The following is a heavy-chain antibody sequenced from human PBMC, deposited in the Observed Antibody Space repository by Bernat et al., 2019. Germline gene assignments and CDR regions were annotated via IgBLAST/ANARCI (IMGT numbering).Heavy chain of an antibody. Sequence: QVQLQESGPGLVKPSQTLSLTCTVSGGPISSYVYYWSWIRQHPGKGLEWIGYIYYSGSTYYNPSLESRVTISVDTSKRQFSLRLSSVTAADTAVYYCARSFGSSSWYIDLWGRGTLVSVSS. J-gene: IGHJ2*01. CDR2: IYYSGST. CDR3: ARSFGSSSWYIDL. D-gene: IGHD6-13*01. CDR1: GGPISSYVYY. V-gene: IGHV4-31*03.